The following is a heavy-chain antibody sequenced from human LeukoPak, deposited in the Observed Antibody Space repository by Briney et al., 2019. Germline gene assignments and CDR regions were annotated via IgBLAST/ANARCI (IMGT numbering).Heavy chain of an antibody. CDR2: ISSSSSSI. CDR3: ARDGWYFDS. Sequence: GGSLRLSCAASGFTFSSYSMNWVRQAPGKGLEWVSSISSSSSSIYYADSVKGRFTISRDNAKNSLYLHMNSLRAEDTAVYYCARDGWYFDSWGQGTLVTVSS. J-gene: IGHJ4*02. V-gene: IGHV3-21*01. CDR1: GFTFSSYS. D-gene: IGHD6-19*01.